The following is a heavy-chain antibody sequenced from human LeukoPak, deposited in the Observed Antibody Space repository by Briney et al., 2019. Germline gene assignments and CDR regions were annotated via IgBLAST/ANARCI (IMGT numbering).Heavy chain of an antibody. CDR3: ARDQWELDNYFDP. CDR2: IYHSGST. V-gene: IGHV4-38-2*02. Sequence: ASETLSLTCTVSGYSISSGYYWGWIRQPPGKGLEWIGSIYHSGSTYYNPSLKSRVTISVDTSKNQFSLTLNSVTAADTAVYYCARDQWELDNYFDPWGQGTLVTVSS. CDR1: GYSISSGYY. D-gene: IGHD1-7*01. J-gene: IGHJ5*02.